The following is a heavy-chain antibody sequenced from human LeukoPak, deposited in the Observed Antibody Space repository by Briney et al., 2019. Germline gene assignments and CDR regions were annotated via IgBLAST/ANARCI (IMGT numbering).Heavy chain of an antibody. J-gene: IGHJ4*02. D-gene: IGHD3-22*01. CDR2: INHSGST. CDR1: GGSFSGYY. CDR3: ARGGYYLRY. V-gene: IGHV4-34*01. Sequence: SETLSLTCAVYGGSFSGYYWSWIRQPPGKGLEWIGEINHSGSTNYNPSLKSRVTISVDTSKNQFSLKLSSVTAADTAVYYCARGGYYLRYWGQGTLVTVSS.